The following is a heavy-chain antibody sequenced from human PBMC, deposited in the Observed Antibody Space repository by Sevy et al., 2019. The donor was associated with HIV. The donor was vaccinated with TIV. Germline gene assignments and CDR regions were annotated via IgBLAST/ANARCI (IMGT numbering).Heavy chain of an antibody. V-gene: IGHV3-30-3*01. CDR1: GFTFSSYA. D-gene: IGHD6-13*01. Sequence: GESLKISCAASGFTFSSYAMHWVRQAPGKGLEWVAVISYDGSNKYYADSVKGRFTISRDNSKNTLYLQMNSLRAEDTAVYYCASLDSIAAAGTGNDAFDIWGQGTMVTVSS. CDR2: ISYDGSNK. J-gene: IGHJ3*02. CDR3: ASLDSIAAAGTGNDAFDI.